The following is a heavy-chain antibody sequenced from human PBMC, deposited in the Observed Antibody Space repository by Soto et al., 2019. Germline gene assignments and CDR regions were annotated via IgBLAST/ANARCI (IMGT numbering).Heavy chain of an antibody. V-gene: IGHV4-59*13. CDR1: GGSFSGYY. D-gene: IGHD1-26*01. J-gene: IGHJ6*02. CDR2: IYYSGST. CDR3: ARVGVGHGSYYYYGMDV. Sequence: SETLSLTCAVYGGSFSGYYWNWIRQPPGKGLEWIGYIYYSGSTNYNPSLKSRVTISVDTSKNQFSLKLSSVTAADTAVYYCARVGVGHGSYYYYGMDVWGQGTTVTVSS.